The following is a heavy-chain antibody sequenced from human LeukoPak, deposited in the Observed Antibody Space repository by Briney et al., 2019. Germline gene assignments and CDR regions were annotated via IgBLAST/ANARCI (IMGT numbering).Heavy chain of an antibody. CDR2: INHRGST. D-gene: IGHD1-26*01. V-gene: IGHV4-34*01. CDR1: GFTFSSYE. J-gene: IGHJ4*02. CDR3: ASARGDGWDYFAY. Sequence: GSLRLSCAASGFTFSSYEMNWVRQPPGKGLEWIGEINHRGSTNYNPSLKSRVTISVDTSKNEFSLKMSSVTAADTAVYYCASARGDGWDYFAYWGKGTLVTVSS.